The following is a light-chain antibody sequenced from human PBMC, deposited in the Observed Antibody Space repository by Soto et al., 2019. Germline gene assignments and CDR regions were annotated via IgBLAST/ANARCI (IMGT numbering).Light chain of an antibody. J-gene: IGLJ1*01. CDR1: SSNIGNNY. CDR2: ENN. Sequence: QSVLTKPPSVYAAPGQKVTISCYGSSSNIGNNYVSWYQQLPGTAPKLLIYENNKRPSGIPDRFSGSKSGTSATLGITGLQTGDEADYYCGTWDSSLSAYVFGTGTKVTVL. V-gene: IGLV1-51*02. CDR3: GTWDSSLSAYV.